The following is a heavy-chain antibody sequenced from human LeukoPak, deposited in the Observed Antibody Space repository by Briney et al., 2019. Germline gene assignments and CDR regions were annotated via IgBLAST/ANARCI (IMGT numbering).Heavy chain of an antibody. V-gene: IGHV1-18*01. J-gene: IGHJ4*02. CDR3: ARGEVSASLYYFDF. Sequence: ASVKVSCKTSGYTFTTYGVSWVRQAPGQGLEWMGWVSGYTGNTNYAERFQGRVTMTTDTSTRTVYMELTSLRSDDTAVYYCARGEVSASLYYFDFWGQGTLVTVS. CDR2: VSGYTGNT. D-gene: IGHD2-2*01. CDR1: GYTFTTYG.